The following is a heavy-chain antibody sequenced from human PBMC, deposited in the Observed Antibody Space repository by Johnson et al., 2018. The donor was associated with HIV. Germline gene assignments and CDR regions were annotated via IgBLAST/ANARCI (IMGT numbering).Heavy chain of an antibody. CDR3: AKERGYSYGRGAFDI. J-gene: IGHJ3*02. CDR1: GFTFNDNW. V-gene: IGHV3-7*03. CDR2: IKQDGGEK. D-gene: IGHD5-18*01. Sequence: VQLVESGGGLVQPGGSLRLSCAASGFTFNDNWMGWVRQAPGKGLEWVANIKQDGGEKCYVDSVTGRFTISRDNSKNTLYLQMNSRRAEDTAVYYCAKERGYSYGRGAFDIWGQGTMVTVSS.